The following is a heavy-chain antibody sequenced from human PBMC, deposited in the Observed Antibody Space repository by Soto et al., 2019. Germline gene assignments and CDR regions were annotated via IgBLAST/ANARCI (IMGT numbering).Heavy chain of an antibody. Sequence: GGSLRLSCAASGFTFTSYWMHWVRQAPGKGLVWVSSIKSDGSSTNYADSVKGRFTISRDNAKNTVYLQVNSLRAEDTAVYFCARGGRGGFDYWGQGALVTVSS. CDR2: IKSDGSST. V-gene: IGHV3-74*01. J-gene: IGHJ4*02. CDR3: ARGGRGGFDY. CDR1: GFTFTSYW. D-gene: IGHD3-16*01.